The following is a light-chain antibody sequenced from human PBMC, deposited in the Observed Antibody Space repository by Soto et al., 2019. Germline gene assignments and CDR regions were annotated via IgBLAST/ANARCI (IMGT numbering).Light chain of an antibody. Sequence: QSALTQPASVSGSPGQSITISCTGTSSDVGGYNYVSWYQQHPGKAPKLMIYDVSNRPSGVSNRFSCSKSGNTASLTISGLQAEDEDDYYCSSYTSSSPVVFGGGTKLTVL. CDR1: SSDVGGYNY. CDR3: SSYTSSSPVV. J-gene: IGLJ2*01. V-gene: IGLV2-14*01. CDR2: DVS.